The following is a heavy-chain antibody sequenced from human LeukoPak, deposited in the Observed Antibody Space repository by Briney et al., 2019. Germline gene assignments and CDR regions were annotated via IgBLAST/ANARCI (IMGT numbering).Heavy chain of an antibody. D-gene: IGHD3-16*02. CDR2: IYTSGNT. CDR1: GGSISSYY. J-gene: IGHJ4*02. CDR3: AKAAQDLSYVWGSYRYHLYFDY. V-gene: IGHV4-4*07. Sequence: SETLSLTCTVSGGSISSYYWSWIRQPAGKGLEWIGRIYTSGNTNYNPSLKSRVTMSLDKSKDQFSLKLSSVTAADTALYYCAKAAQDLSYVWGSYRYHLYFDYWGQGTLVTVSS.